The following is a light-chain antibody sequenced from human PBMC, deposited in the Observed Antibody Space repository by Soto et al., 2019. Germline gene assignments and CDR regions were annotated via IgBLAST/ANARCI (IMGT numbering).Light chain of an antibody. CDR2: TTS. CDR3: QQCYSHPRT. CDR1: QSISSY. Sequence: DIQMTQSPSSLSTTVGGRITITCRATQSISSYLNWYQQKPGKAPKLLIYTTSSLESGVPSRFSGSGSGTDFTLTISSLQPEDFATYFCQQCYSHPRTFGQGTKVDIK. J-gene: IGKJ1*01. V-gene: IGKV1-39*01.